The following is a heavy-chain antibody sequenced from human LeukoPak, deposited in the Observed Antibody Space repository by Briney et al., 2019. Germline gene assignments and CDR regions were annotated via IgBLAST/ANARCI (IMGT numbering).Heavy chain of an antibody. CDR1: GGSISSGGYS. V-gene: IGHV4-30-2*01. D-gene: IGHD5-18*01. CDR2: IYHSGST. Sequence: PSETLSLTCTVSGGSISSGGYSWSWIRQPPGKGLEWIGYIYHSGSTYYNPSLKSRVTISVDRSKNQFSLKLSSVTAADTAVYYCARSGYIYGYDYWGQGTLVTVSS. J-gene: IGHJ4*02. CDR3: ARSGYIYGYDY.